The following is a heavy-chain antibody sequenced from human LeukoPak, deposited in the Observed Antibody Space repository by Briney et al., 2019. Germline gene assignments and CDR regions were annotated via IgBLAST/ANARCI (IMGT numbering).Heavy chain of an antibody. V-gene: IGHV3-74*01. Sequence: GGSLRLSCAASGFTFRSYWMHWVRQAPGKGLVWVSRINSDGSSTSYADSVKGRFTISRDNAKNTLYLQMNSLRAEDTAVYYCARGTVYYYYGMDVWGQGTTATVSS. CDR3: ARGTVYYYYGMDV. CDR2: INSDGSST. CDR1: GFTFRSYW. D-gene: IGHD4-17*01. J-gene: IGHJ6*02.